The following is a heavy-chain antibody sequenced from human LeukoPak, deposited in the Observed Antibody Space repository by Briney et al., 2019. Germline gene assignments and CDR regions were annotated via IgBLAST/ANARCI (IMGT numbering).Heavy chain of an antibody. Sequence: SLRLSCAASGFTFSSYGMHWVRQAPGKGLEWVAVIWYDGSNKYYADSVKGRFTISRDNSKNTLYLQMNSLRAEDTAVYYCARDLGGVSFDYWGQGTLVTVSS. CDR3: ARDLGGVSFDY. V-gene: IGHV3-33*01. CDR1: GFTFSSYG. CDR2: IWYDGSNK. D-gene: IGHD3-16*01. J-gene: IGHJ4*02.